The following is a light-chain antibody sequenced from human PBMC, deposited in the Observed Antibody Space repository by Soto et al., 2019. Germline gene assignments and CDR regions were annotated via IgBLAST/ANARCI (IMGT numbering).Light chain of an antibody. J-gene: IGLJ2*01. V-gene: IGLV1-40*01. CDR3: QSYDSGLSGWL. CDR1: SSNIGAVFD. Sequence: QSVLTQPPSVSGAPGQRVTISCTGSSSNIGAVFDVHWYQQLPGTAPKLLIDENTKRPSGVPDRFSGSTSGPSASLAITGLQAEDEAEYYCQSYDSGLSGWLFGGGTKLTVL. CDR2: ENT.